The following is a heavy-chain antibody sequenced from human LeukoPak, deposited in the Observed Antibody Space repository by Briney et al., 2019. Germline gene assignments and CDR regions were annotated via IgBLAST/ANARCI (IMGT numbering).Heavy chain of an antibody. D-gene: IGHD3-10*01. J-gene: IGHJ4*02. Sequence: GGSLRLSCAASGFTFSNAWMSWVRQAPGKGLEWVGRIKSKTDGGTTDYAAPAKGRFTISRDDSKNTLYLQMNSLKTEDTAVYYCTTDGVGYPMVRSYWGQGTLVTVSS. CDR2: IKSKTDGGTT. CDR3: TTDGVGYPMVRSY. CDR1: GFTFSNAW. V-gene: IGHV3-15*01.